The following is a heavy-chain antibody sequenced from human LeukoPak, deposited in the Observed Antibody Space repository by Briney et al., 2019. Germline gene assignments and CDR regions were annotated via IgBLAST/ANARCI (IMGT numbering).Heavy chain of an antibody. J-gene: IGHJ4*02. Sequence: GGSLRLSCADSGFTVSSNYMRWVRQAPGKGLEWVSGIYSGGSTDYADSVKSRFTISRENSKNKLYLQMHSLRAEDTAVYYCARDRLHYDSLTGYPADWGQGTLVTVYS. D-gene: IGHD3-9*01. CDR1: GFTVSSNY. V-gene: IGHV3-66*01. CDR2: IYSGGST. CDR3: ARDRLHYDSLTGYPAD.